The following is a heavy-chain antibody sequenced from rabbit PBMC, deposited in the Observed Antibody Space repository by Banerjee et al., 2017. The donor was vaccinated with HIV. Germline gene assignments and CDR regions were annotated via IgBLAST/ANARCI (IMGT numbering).Heavy chain of an antibody. J-gene: IGHJ2*01. D-gene: IGHD6-1*01. CDR3: MRSVSGLDWAFDP. Sequence: QEQLVESGGGLIQPGGSLKLTCTASGFTISSSYWICWVRQAPGKGLEWIGCIDGGSSGITDYASWAKGRFTVSKTSSTTVTLQMTSLTVADTATYLCMRSVSGLDWAFDPWGPGTLVTVS. V-gene: IGHV1S45*01. CDR1: GFTISSSYW. CDR2: IDGGSSGIT.